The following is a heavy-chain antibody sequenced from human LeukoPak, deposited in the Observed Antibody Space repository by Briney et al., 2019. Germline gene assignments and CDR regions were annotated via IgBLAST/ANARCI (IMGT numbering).Heavy chain of an antibody. D-gene: IGHD4-17*01. CDR3: AKGRPGMSTVTTYNWFDP. J-gene: IGHJ5*02. Sequence: GGSLRLSCAAPGFTFDDYAMHWVRQAPGKGLEGGSGISWNSVSIGYADSVKGRFTISRDNAKNSLYLQMNSLRAEDTALYYCAKGRPGMSTVTTYNWFDPWGQGTLVTVSS. CDR1: GFTFDDYA. CDR2: ISWNSVSI. V-gene: IGHV3-9*01.